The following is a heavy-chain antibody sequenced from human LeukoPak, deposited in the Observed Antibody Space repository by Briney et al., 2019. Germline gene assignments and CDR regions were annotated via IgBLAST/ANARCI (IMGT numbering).Heavy chain of an antibody. Sequence: PSETLSLACTVSGGSISSYYWSWIRQPPGKGLEWIGYIYYSGSTNYNPSLKSRVTISVDTSKNQFSLKLSSVTAADTAVYYCARDQDGDFDYWGQGTLVTVSS. J-gene: IGHJ4*02. CDR1: GGSISSYY. CDR2: IYYSGST. D-gene: IGHD4-17*01. V-gene: IGHV4-59*01. CDR3: ARDQDGDFDY.